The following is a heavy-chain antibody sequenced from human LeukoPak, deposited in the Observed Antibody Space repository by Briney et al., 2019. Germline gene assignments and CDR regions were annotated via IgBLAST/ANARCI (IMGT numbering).Heavy chain of an antibody. J-gene: IGHJ6*02. CDR2: INTNTGNP. Sequence: ASVKVSCKASGYTFTSYAMNWVRQAPGQGLEWMGWINTNTGNPTYAQGFTGRFVFSLDTSVSTAYLQISSLKAEDTAVYYCARDSKSSSWYSHYYYGMDVWGQGTTVTVSS. CDR1: GYTFTSYA. D-gene: IGHD6-13*01. V-gene: IGHV7-4-1*02. CDR3: ARDSKSSSWYSHYYYGMDV.